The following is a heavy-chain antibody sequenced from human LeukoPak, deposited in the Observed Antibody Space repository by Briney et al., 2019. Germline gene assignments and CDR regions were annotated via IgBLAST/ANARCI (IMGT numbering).Heavy chain of an antibody. J-gene: IGHJ4*02. CDR3: ARDPASGWYQDY. CDR2: IYTSGST. CDR1: GRSISSYY. Sequence: SSESLSLTCTVSGRSISSYYWSWLRQPPGKGQEWIGRIYTSGSTTYNPSLKSRVTTSVDTSNNQSSLKLSSVTAADTAVYYCARDPASGWYQDYWGQGTLVTVSP. V-gene: IGHV4-4*07. D-gene: IGHD6-19*01.